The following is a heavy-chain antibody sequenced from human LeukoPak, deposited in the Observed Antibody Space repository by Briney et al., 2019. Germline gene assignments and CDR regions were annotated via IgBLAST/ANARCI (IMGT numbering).Heavy chain of an antibody. J-gene: IGHJ4*02. V-gene: IGHV4-31*03. Sequence: KSSETLSLTCTVSGASFSSGDQYWNWIRQRPGEGLERIGSIHPSGALYNNPSLESRVTISIDTSKNQFSLNLNSVTAADTAVYFCSRGLDSRKLGYWGQGTLVTVSS. D-gene: IGHD3-22*01. CDR2: IHPSGAL. CDR1: GASFSSGDQY. CDR3: SRGLDSRKLGY.